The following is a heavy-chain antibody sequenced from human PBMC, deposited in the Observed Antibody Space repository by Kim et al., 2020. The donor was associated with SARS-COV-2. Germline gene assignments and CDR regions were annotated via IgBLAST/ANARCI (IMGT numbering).Heavy chain of an antibody. D-gene: IGHD2-15*01. CDR3: AAGVAGADNRIDP. CDR2: IRSRPNSYAT. Sequence: GGSLRLSCAASEFTFSGSAVHWVRQASGKGLEWVGRIRSRPNSYATTYAASVKGRFTISRDDSKNTAYLQMNSLNTEDTAVYYCAAGVAGADNRIDPWGQGTLVTVSS. CDR1: EFTFSGSA. J-gene: IGHJ5*02. V-gene: IGHV3-73*01.